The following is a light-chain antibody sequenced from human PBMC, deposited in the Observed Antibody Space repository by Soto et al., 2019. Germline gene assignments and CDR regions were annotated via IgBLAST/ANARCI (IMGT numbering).Light chain of an antibody. J-gene: IGKJ1*01. Sequence: ETVMTQSPVTLSVSPGETVTLSCRASQSVSSNLACYQQRPGQAPRLLIFGASTRATGIPARFSGSGSGTEFTLTISSLQSEDFAVYFCQQYNNWLTFGQGTKVEVK. CDR2: GAS. CDR1: QSVSSN. CDR3: QQYNNWLT. V-gene: IGKV3-15*01.